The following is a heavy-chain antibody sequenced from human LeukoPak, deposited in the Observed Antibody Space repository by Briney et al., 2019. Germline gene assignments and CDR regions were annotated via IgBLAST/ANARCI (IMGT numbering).Heavy chain of an antibody. CDR3: ARDKGYYESSGYLKAFDI. V-gene: IGHV4-61*01. CDR2: IYYSGST. J-gene: IGHJ3*02. D-gene: IGHD3-22*01. Sequence: PSETLSLTCTVSGGSVSSGSYYWSWIRQPPGKGLEWIGYIYYSGSTNCNPSLKSRVTISADTSKNQFSPKLSSVTAADTAVYYCARDKGYYESSGYLKAFDIWGQGTMVTVSS. CDR1: GGSVSSGSYY.